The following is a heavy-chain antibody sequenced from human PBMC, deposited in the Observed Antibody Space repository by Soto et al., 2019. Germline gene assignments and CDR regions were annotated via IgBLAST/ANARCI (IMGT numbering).Heavy chain of an antibody. J-gene: IGHJ6*02. CDR2: IYSGGST. D-gene: IGHD2-2*02. CDR3: ARDRASSKCSSTSCYIYYCGMDV. V-gene: IGHV3-53*01. CDR1: GFTVSSNY. Sequence: PGGSLRLSCAASGFTVSSNYMSWVRQAPGKGLEWVSVIYSGGSTYYADSVKGRFNISRDNCKNTLYLQINSLRAEDTAVYYCARDRASSKCSSTSCYIYYCGMDVWGQGTTVTVSS.